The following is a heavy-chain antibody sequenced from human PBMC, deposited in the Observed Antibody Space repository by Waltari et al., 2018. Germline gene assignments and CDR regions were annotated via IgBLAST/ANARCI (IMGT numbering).Heavy chain of an antibody. Sequence: QVQLVQSGDEVKKPGASVRVSCKTSGYTYTSYSITWVRQAPGQGLEWMGWIDSRNGNTRYEQKVQGRVTMTTDTTTRTTYLELTSLRSDDTAVYYCVRDGDSGSYTFGYWGLGTLVTVSS. CDR1: GYTYTSYS. CDR3: VRDGDSGSYTFGY. CDR2: IDSRNGNT. D-gene: IGHD1-26*01. J-gene: IGHJ4*02. V-gene: IGHV1-18*01.